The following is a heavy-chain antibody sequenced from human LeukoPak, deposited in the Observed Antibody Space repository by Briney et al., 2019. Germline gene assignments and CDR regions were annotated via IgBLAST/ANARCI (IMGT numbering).Heavy chain of an antibody. D-gene: IGHD6-19*01. CDR2: IKSKTNGGTT. Sequence: GGSLRLSCAASGFTFSNAWMSWVRQAPGKGPEWVGRIKSKTNGGTTDYAAPVKGRFTISRDDLKTTLYLQMNSLKTEDTAVYYCTTVQASDWSPYYFDYWGQGTLVTVSS. CDR3: TTVQASDWSPYYFDY. J-gene: IGHJ4*02. CDR1: GFTFSNAW. V-gene: IGHV3-15*01.